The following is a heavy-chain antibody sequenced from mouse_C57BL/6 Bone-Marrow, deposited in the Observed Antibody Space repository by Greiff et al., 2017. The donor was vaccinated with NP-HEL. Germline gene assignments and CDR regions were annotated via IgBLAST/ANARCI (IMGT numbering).Heavy chain of an antibody. Sequence: EVQLVESEGGLVQPGSSMKLSCTASGFTFSDYYMAWVRQVPEKGLEWVANINYDGSSTYYLESLKSRFIISRDNAKNILYLQMSSLKSEDTSTYYCARGWLRRAPYFDYWGQGTTLTVSS. CDR1: GFTFSDYY. V-gene: IGHV5-16*01. CDR2: INYDGSST. D-gene: IGHD2-2*01. J-gene: IGHJ2*01. CDR3: ARGWLRRAPYFDY.